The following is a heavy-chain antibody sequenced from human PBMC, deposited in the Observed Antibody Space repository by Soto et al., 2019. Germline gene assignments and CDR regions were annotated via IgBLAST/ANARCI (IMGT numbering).Heavy chain of an antibody. J-gene: IGHJ6*02. CDR2: IIPIFGTA. CDR3: ARDRRAPSAFDWSYYYYYGMDV. CDR1: GGTFSSYA. V-gene: IGHV1-69*06. Sequence: QVQLVQSGAEVKKPGSSVKVSCKASGGTFSSYAISWVRQAPGQGLEWMGGIIPIFGTANYAQKFRGRVTITADKSTSTAYMELSSLRSEDTAVYYCARDRRAPSAFDWSYYYYYGMDVWGQGTTVTVSS. D-gene: IGHD3-9*01.